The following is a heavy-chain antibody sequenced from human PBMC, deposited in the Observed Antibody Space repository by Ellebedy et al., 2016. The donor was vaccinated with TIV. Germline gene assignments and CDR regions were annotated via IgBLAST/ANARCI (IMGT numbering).Heavy chain of an antibody. Sequence: SETLSLXXTVSGGSISSPSDYWNWIRQRPGKGLEWIGYIYYTGNTYYNPSLESRATISVDTSNNQFSLSLRSVTAADTALYYCARIWFGDLFSPEGDVWGQGTTVTVSS. CDR3: ARIWFGDLFSPEGDV. CDR2: IYYTGNT. CDR1: GGSISSPSDY. D-gene: IGHD3-10*01. J-gene: IGHJ6*02. V-gene: IGHV4-31*03.